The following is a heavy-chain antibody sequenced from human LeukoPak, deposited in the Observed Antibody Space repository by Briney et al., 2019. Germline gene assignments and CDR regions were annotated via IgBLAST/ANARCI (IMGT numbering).Heavy chain of an antibody. V-gene: IGHV3-30-3*01. Sequence: GRSLRLSCAASGFTFSSYAMHWVRQAPGKGLEWVAVISYDGSNKYYADSVKGRFTISRDNSKNTLYLQMNSLRAEDTAVYYCARGRGQFVRRYYGMDVWGQGTTVTVSS. CDR1: GFTFSSYA. CDR2: ISYDGSNK. CDR3: ARGRGQFVRRYYGMDV. D-gene: IGHD3-10*01. J-gene: IGHJ6*02.